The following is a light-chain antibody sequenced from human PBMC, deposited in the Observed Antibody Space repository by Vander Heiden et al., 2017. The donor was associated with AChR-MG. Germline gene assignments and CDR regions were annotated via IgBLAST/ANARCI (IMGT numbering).Light chain of an antibody. J-gene: IGLJ1*01. CDR1: SSDVGAYKH. Sequence: QSAMTQPPSASGSPGQSVPFSCPGTSSDVGAYKHVSCYQQHPGKAPKLIINDVSKRPSAVPDRFAGSKAANTAFLTVSVLQAEDEAYYYCTSHASSTFYVFGSGTKVTVL. CDR2: DVS. V-gene: IGLV2-8*01. CDR3: TSHASSTFYV.